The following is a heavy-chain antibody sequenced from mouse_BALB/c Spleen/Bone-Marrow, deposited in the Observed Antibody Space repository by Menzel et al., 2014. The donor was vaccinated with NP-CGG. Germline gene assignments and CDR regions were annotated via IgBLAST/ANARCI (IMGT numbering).Heavy chain of an antibody. CDR3: ARYYYGSSYAMDY. V-gene: IGHV14-3*02. D-gene: IGHD1-1*01. J-gene: IGHJ4*01. CDR2: IDPANGNT. Sequence: VQLKQSGAELVKPGASVKLSCTASGFNIKDTYMHWVKQRPEQGLEWIGRIDPANGNTKYDPKSQGKATITADTSSNTAYLQLSSLTSEDTAVYYCARYYYGSSYAMDYWGQGTSVTVSS. CDR1: GFNIKDTY.